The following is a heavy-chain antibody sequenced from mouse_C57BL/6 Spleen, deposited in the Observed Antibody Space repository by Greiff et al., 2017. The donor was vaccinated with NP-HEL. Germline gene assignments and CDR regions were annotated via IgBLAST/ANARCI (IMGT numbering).Heavy chain of an antibody. Sequence: QVQLQQPGAELVRPGTSVKLSCKASGYTFTSYWMHWVKQRPGQGLEWIGVIDPSDSYTNYNQKFKGKATLTVDTSSSTAYMQLSSLTSEDSAVYYCARGTYSNPYYCDYWGQGTTLTVSS. CDR2: IDPSDSYT. CDR3: ARGTYSNPYYCDY. CDR1: GYTFTSYW. V-gene: IGHV1-59*01. J-gene: IGHJ2*01. D-gene: IGHD2-5*01.